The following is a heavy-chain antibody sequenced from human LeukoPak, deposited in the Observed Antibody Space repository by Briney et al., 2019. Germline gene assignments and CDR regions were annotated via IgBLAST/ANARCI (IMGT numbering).Heavy chain of an antibody. CDR3: ARQWFGELSPFDY. Sequence: PSETLSLTCTVSGGSISSSSYYWGWIRQPPGKGLVWIGSIYYSGSTYYNPSLKSRVTISVDTSKNQFSLKLSSVTAADTAVYYCARQWFGELSPFDYWGQGTLVTVSS. D-gene: IGHD3-10*01. CDR1: GGSISSSSYY. V-gene: IGHV4-39*01. CDR2: IYYSGST. J-gene: IGHJ4*02.